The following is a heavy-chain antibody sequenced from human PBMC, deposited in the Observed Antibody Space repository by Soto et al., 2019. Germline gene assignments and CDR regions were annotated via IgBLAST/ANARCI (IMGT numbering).Heavy chain of an antibody. V-gene: IGHV1-69*13. D-gene: IGHD2-2*01. CDR2: IIPIFGTA. CDR3: VSLVVDDYYGMDV. J-gene: IGHJ6*02. CDR1: GGTFSSYA. Sequence: ASVKVSCKASGGTFSSYAISWVRQAPGQGLEWMGGIIPIFGTANYAQKFQGRVTITAAESTSTAYTELSSLRSEVTAVYYCVSLVVDDYYGMDVWRQVTTVTVSS.